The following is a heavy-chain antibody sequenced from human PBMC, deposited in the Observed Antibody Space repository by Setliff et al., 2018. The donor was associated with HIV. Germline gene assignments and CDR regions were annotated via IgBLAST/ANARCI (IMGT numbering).Heavy chain of an antibody. J-gene: IGHJ6*03. D-gene: IGHD3-9*01. Sequence: PGGSLRLSCAASGFTFSSYSMSWVRQAPGKGLEWVSSISSSSSYIYYADSVQGRFTISRDNAQNSLYLQMNSLRAEDTAVYYCARPRTGYYYMDVWGKGTTVTVSS. CDR1: GFTFSSYS. CDR2: ISSSSSYI. CDR3: ARPRTGYYYMDV. V-gene: IGHV3-21*01.